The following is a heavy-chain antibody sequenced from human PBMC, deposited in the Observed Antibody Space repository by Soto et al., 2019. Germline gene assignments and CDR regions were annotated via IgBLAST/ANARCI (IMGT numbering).Heavy chain of an antibody. V-gene: IGHV3-48*02. CDR2: ISSSSSTI. CDR3: ARLVMATISELLDY. Sequence: GGSLSLSCAASGFTFSSYSMNWVRQAPGKGLEWVSYISSSSSTIYYADSVKGRFTISRDNAKNSLYLQMNSLRDEDTAVYYCARLVMATISELLDYWGQGTLVTVSS. J-gene: IGHJ4*02. CDR1: GFTFSSYS. D-gene: IGHD5-12*01.